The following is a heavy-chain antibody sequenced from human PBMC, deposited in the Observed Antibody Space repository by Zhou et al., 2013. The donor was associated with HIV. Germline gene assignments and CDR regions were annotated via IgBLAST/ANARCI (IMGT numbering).Heavy chain of an antibody. CDR3: TRGNKYSSGWYFRGVIWFDP. CDR1: GYTFTSYG. D-gene: IGHD6-19*01. Sequence: QVQLVQSGAEVKKPGASVKVSCKASGYTFTSYGISWVRQAPGQGLEWMGWISGYNGNTGYAQKFQGRVTMTRNTSISTAYMELSSLRSEDTAVYYCTRGNKYSSGWYFRGVIWFDPWGQGTLVTVSS. J-gene: IGHJ5*02. CDR2: ISGYNGNT. V-gene: IGHV1-18*01.